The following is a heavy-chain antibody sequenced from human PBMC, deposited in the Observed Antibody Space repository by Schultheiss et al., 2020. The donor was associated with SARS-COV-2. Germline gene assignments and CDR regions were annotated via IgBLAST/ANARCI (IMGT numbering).Heavy chain of an antibody. CDR2: MSYDGSNK. D-gene: IGHD6-13*01. V-gene: IGHV3-30*12. Sequence: GESLKISCAASGFSLSSYGMHWVRQAPGRGLEWVAVMSYDGSNKYYADSVKGRFTISRDNAKNSLYLQMNSLRAEDTAVYYCARCFGAAAAGTPIPFDIWGQGTMVTVSS. CDR3: ARCFGAAAAGTPIPFDI. CDR1: GFSLSSYG. J-gene: IGHJ3*02.